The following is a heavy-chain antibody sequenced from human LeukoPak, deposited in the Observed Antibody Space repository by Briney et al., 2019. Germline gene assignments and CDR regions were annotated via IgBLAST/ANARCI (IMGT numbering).Heavy chain of an antibody. Sequence: SETLSLTCSVSGGSMSSYYWSWIRQSPGKGLEWIAEISQNGDSNYNPSLKSRVTISLDTSKNQLSLKLNSVTAADTAVYYCARHSSESGYSSSWHGRYNWFDPWGQGTLVTVSS. CDR2: ISQNGDS. D-gene: IGHD6-13*01. CDR1: GGSMSSYY. V-gene: IGHV4-34*01. CDR3: ARHSSESGYSSSWHGRYNWFDP. J-gene: IGHJ5*02.